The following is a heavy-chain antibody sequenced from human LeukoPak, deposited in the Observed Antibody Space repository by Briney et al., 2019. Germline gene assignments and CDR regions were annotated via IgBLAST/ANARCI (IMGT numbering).Heavy chain of an antibody. Sequence: SVKVSCKASGGTFSSYAISWVRQAPGQGLEWMGGIIPIFGTANYAQKFQGRVTITADKSTSTAYMELSRLRSDDTAVYYCAKDRYGDYEAPFHYYMDAWGRGTTVTVSS. D-gene: IGHD5-12*01. V-gene: IGHV1-69*06. CDR1: GGTFSSYA. J-gene: IGHJ6*03. CDR3: AKDRYGDYEAPFHYYMDA. CDR2: IIPIFGTA.